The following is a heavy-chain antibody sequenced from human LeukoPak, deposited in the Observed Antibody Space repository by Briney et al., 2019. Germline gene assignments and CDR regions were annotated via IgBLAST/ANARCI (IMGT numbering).Heavy chain of an antibody. D-gene: IGHD6-13*01. CDR2: K. V-gene: IGHV3-7*01. CDR3: ARIWRHSCSWYREDYYYYMDV. J-gene: IGHJ6*03. Sequence: KYYVDSVKGRFTISRDNAKNSLYLQMNSLRAEDTAVYYCARIWRHSCSWYREDYYYYMDVWGKGTTVTVSS.